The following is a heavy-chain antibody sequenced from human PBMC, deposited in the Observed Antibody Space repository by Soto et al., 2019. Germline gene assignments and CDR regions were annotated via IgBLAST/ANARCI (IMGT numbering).Heavy chain of an antibody. CDR2: ISAYNGNT. D-gene: IGHD4-4*01. CDR1: GYTFTSYG. CDR3: ARCGVVTTGYRNKYYFDY. V-gene: IGHV1-18*01. Sequence: QVQLVQSGAEVKKPGASVKVSCKASGYTFTSYGISWVRQAPGQGLEWMGWISAYNGNTNYAQKLQGRVTMTTDTXTXTXXMELRSLRSDDTAVYYCARCGVVTTGYRNKYYFDYWGQGTLVTVSS. J-gene: IGHJ4*02.